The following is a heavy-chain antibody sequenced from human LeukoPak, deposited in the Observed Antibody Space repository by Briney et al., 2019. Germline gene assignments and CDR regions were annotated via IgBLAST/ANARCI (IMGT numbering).Heavy chain of an antibody. CDR2: INHSGST. D-gene: IGHD3-9*01. J-gene: IGHJ6*03. CDR3: ARYDILTGNVGYSYYYMDV. CDR1: GGSFSGYY. Sequence: PSETLSLTCAVYGGSFSGYYWSWIRQPPGKGLEWIGEINHSGSTNYNPSLRSRVTISVDTSKNQFSLKLSSVTAADTAVYYCARYDILTGNVGYSYYYMDVWGKGTTVTVSS. V-gene: IGHV4-34*01.